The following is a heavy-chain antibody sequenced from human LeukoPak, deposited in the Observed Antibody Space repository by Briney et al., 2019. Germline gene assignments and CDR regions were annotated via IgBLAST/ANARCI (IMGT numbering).Heavy chain of an antibody. CDR2: IYHTGST. V-gene: IGHV4-38-2*02. D-gene: IGHD4-23*01. CDR1: GDSISNGYY. CDR3: ARGRSGYGGNSGIASCDY. J-gene: IGHJ4*02. Sequence: SETLSLTCTVSGDSISNGYYWGWIRQPPGKGMEWSGSIYHTGSTYYNPSLKSRVIISVDTSKNQFSLKLSSVTAADTAVYYCARGRSGYGGNSGIASCDYWGQGTLVTVSS.